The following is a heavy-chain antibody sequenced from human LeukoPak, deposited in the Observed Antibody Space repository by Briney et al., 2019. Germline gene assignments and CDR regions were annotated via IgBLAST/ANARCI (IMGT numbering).Heavy chain of an antibody. D-gene: IGHD3-9*01. V-gene: IGHV4-34*01. Sequence: SETLSLTCAVYGGSFSGYYWSWIRQPPGKGLEWIGEINHSGSTNYNPSLKSRVTISVDTSKNQFSLKLSSVTAADTAVYYCARRGYDILTGYYLDSFYYWGQGTLVTVSS. CDR1: GGSFSGYY. CDR3: ARRGYDILTGYYLDSFYY. CDR2: INHSGST. J-gene: IGHJ4*02.